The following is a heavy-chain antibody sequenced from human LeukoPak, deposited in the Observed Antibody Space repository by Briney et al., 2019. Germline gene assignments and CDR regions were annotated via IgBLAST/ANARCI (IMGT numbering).Heavy chain of an antibody. D-gene: IGHD6-19*01. J-gene: IGHJ4*02. CDR2: ISYDGSNK. CDR3: ARDSRQWLVRCLLDY. Sequence: PGGSLRLSCAASGFTFSSYGMHWVRQAPGKGLEWVAVISYDGSNKYYADSVKGRFTISRDNSKNTLYLQMNSLRAEDTAVYYCARDSRQWLVRCLLDYWGQGTLVTVSS. CDR1: GFTFSSYG. V-gene: IGHV3-30*19.